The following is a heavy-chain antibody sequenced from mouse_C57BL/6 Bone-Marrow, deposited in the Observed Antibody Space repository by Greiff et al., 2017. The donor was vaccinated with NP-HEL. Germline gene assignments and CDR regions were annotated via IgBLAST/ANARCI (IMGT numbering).Heavy chain of an antibody. Sequence: EVQLVESGPGLVKPSQSLSLTCSVTGYSITSGYYWNWIRQFPGNKLEWMGYISYDGSNNYNPSLKNRISITRDTSKNQFFLKLNSVTTEDTATYYCARRTTASSGDWFAYWGQGTLVTVSA. CDR2: ISYDGSN. CDR1: GYSITSGYY. V-gene: IGHV3-6*01. J-gene: IGHJ3*01. D-gene: IGHD1-2*01. CDR3: ARRTTASSGDWFAY.